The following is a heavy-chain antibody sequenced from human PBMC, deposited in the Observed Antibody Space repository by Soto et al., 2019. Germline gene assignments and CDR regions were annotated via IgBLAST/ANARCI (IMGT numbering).Heavy chain of an antibody. CDR1: GFTFSISA. CDR3: ASAHPNARFFDY. CDR2: TGGTGRTT. Sequence: GGSLRLSCAASGFTFSISAMSWVRQSPGKGLEWVSTTGGTGRTTYYADSVKGRFTVSRDNSKNTLDLQMSSLRAEDSAGYYCASAHPNARFFDYWLQGTLV. V-gene: IGHV3-23*01. J-gene: IGHJ4*02. D-gene: IGHD6-6*01.